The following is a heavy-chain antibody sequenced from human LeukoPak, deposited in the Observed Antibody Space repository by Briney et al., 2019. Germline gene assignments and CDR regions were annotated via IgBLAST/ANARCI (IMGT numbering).Heavy chain of an antibody. CDR1: GGSISSYY. CDR3: ARGVSYYYDSSGYYDEFDY. Sequence: SETLSLTCTVSGGSISSYYWSWIRQPPGKGLEWIGYIHYSGSTNYNPSLKSRVTISVDTSKNQFSLKLSSVTAADTAVYYCARGVSYYYDSSGYYDEFDYWGQGTLVTVSS. CDR2: IHYSGST. D-gene: IGHD3-22*01. J-gene: IGHJ4*02. V-gene: IGHV4-59*01.